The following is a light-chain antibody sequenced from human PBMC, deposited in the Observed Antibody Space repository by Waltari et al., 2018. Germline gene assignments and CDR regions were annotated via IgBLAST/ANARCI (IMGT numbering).Light chain of an antibody. CDR1: QTILTW. J-gene: IGKJ2*01. CDR3: QQYHDYST. V-gene: IGKV1-5*03. CDR2: KAS. Sequence: DTQVTQSPSTLSASVGDSVTITCRASQTILTWMAWYQQKPGKAPKLRIYKASRLEIGVPSRFSGTASGTEFTLTISSLQPDDSATYYCQQYHDYSTFGQGTKLEIK.